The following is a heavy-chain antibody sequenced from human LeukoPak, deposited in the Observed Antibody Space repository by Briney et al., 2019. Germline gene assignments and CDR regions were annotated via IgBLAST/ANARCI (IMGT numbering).Heavy chain of an antibody. CDR1: GFTFSSYA. J-gene: IGHJ4*02. CDR2: ISGGST. V-gene: IGHV3-23*01. Sequence: GGSLRLSCAASGFTFSSYAMSWVRQAPGKGLEWVSAISGGSTYYADSVKGRFTISRDNSKNTLYLQMNSLRAEDTAVYYCAKSSGFSYGSGYSFDYWGQGTLVTVSS. CDR3: AKSSGFSYGSGYSFDY. D-gene: IGHD5-18*01.